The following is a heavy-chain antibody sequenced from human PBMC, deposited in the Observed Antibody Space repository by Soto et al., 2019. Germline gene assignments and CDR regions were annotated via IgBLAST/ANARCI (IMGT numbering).Heavy chain of an antibody. D-gene: IGHD2-2*01. CDR3: ARAACSSTSCYNYYAYGMDV. CDR1: GYTFTTYS. CDR2: IHAGNGNT. J-gene: IGHJ6*02. Sequence: QVQLVQSGPETKKPGASVKLSCKASGYTFTTYSMHWVRQAPGQRLEWMGWIHAGNGNTEHPQKFQGRVTITRDTSASTAYLELGSLRSEDTAVYYCARAACSSTSCYNYYAYGMDVWGQGTAVTVS. V-gene: IGHV1-3*01.